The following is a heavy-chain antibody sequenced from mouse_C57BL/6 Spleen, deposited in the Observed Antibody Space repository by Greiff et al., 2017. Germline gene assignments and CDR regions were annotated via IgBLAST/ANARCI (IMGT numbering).Heavy chain of an antibody. J-gene: IGHJ4*01. Sequence: VQLQQPGAELVKPGASVKLSCKASGYTFTSYWMHWVKQRPGQGLEWIGIIHPNSGSTNYNEKFKSKATLTVDKSSSTAYMQLSSLTSEDSAVYYCARFVDGYFSKDYWGQGTSVTVSS. CDR2: IHPNSGST. CDR1: GYTFTSYW. CDR3: ARFVDGYFSKDY. V-gene: IGHV1-64*01. D-gene: IGHD2-3*01.